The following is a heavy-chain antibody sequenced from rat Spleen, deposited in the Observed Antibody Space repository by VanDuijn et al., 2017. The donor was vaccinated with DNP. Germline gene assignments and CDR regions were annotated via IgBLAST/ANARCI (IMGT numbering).Heavy chain of an antibody. CDR2: IKSSGDRT. V-gene: IGHV5S13*01. Sequence: EVQLVESGGALVQPGRSLRLSCVASGFTFSDYDMAWVRQAPPKGLEWVASIKSSGDRTYYRDSVKGRFTVSRDNAKNTLYLQMDSLRSEDTATYYCVRWNSGHFDYWGQGVMVPVSS. CDR1: GFTFSDYD. D-gene: IGHD4-3*01. CDR3: VRWNSGHFDY. J-gene: IGHJ2*01.